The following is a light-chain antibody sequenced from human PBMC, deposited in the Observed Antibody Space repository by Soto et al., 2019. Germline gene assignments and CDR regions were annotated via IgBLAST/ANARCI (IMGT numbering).Light chain of an antibody. CDR3: QQYNNGPYT. CDR1: QNINSN. CDR2: RSS. J-gene: IGKJ2*01. V-gene: IGKV3-15*01. Sequence: EIVMTQSPATLSVSPGEGATLSCRASQNINSNLAWYQQKPGQAPRLLIYRSSTRATDISARFSGSGSGTEFTLTVSSLQSEDFAVYYCQQYNNGPYTFGQGT.